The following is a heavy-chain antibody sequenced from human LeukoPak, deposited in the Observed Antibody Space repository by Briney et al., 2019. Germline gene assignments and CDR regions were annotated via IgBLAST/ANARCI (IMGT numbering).Heavy chain of an antibody. CDR3: ARDRLNGTSGYPSRFAP. CDR2: ISGSSSAI. CDR1: GFSFSAYS. V-gene: IGHV3-48*02. J-gene: IGHJ5*02. Sequence: GGSLRLSCAASGFSFSAYSMNWVRQAPGKGLEWISYISGSSSAIYYANSVKGRFAVSRDNAKNSLFLQMNSLRDEDTATYYFARDRLNGTSGYPSRFAPWGREPWSPSP. D-gene: IGHD5-12*01.